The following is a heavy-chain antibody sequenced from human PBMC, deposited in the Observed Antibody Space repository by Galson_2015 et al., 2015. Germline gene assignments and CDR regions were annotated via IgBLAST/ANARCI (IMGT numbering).Heavy chain of an antibody. CDR1: GFTFSSYW. CDR3: ARVATVTTSYYYYYMDV. Sequence: SLRLSCAASGFTFSSYWMSWVRQAPGKGLEWVANIKQDGSEKYYVDSVKGRFTISRDNAKNSLYLQMNSLRAEDTAVYYCARVATVTTSYYYYYMDVSGKGTTVTVSS. J-gene: IGHJ6*03. V-gene: IGHV3-7*01. CDR2: IKQDGSEK. D-gene: IGHD4-11*01.